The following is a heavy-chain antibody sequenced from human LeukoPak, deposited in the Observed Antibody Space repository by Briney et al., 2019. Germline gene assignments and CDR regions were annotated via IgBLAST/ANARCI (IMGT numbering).Heavy chain of an antibody. Sequence: GGSLRLSCAASGFTFSSYSMNWVRQAPGKGLEWVSYISGSSSTIYYADSVKGRFTISRDDAKNSLYLQMNSLRAEDTAVYYCARDDYGAYGFWGQGTLVTVPS. CDR3: ARDDYGAYGF. J-gene: IGHJ4*02. CDR2: ISGSSSTI. D-gene: IGHD4-17*01. CDR1: GFTFSSYS. V-gene: IGHV3-48*01.